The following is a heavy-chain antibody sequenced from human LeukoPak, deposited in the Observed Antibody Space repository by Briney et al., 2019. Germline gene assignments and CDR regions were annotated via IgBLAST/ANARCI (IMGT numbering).Heavy chain of an antibody. CDR2: IYTSGST. D-gene: IGHD1-26*01. V-gene: IGHV4-4*07. CDR3: ASSGGSRGYFDY. Sequence: SETLSLTSTVSGGSISSYYWSWIRQPAGKGLEWIGRIYTSGSTNYNPSLKSRVTMSVDTSKNQFSLKLSSVTAADTAVYYCASSGGSRGYFDYWGQGTLVTVSS. CDR1: GGSISSYY. J-gene: IGHJ4*02.